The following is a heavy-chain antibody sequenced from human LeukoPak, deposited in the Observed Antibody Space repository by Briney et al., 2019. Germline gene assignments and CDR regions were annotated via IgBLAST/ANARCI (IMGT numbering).Heavy chain of an antibody. V-gene: IGHV3-7*05. D-gene: IGHD6-19*01. CDR2: IKQDGSEK. Sequence: PGGSLRPSCAASGFTFSSYWMSWVRQAPGKGLEWVANIKQDGSEKYYVDSVKGRFTISRDNAKNSLYLQMNSLRADDTAVYYCAKGGTGWYGYDIDYWGQGTLVTVSS. CDR3: AKGGTGWYGYDIDY. CDR1: GFTFSSYW. J-gene: IGHJ4*02.